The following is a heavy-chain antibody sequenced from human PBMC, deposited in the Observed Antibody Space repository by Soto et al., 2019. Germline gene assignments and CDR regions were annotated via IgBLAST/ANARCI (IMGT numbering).Heavy chain of an antibody. CDR1: GFTFSSYW. J-gene: IGHJ6*02. Sequence: GGSLRLSCAAPGFTFSSYWMHWVRQAPGKGLVWVSRINSDGSSTSYADPVKGRFTISRDNAKNTLYLQMNGLRAEDTAVYYCARDQVSSGGWEVYYYYCGMDFWGQGTTVTVSS. V-gene: IGHV3-74*01. D-gene: IGHD6-19*01. CDR2: INSDGSST. CDR3: ARDQVSSGGWEVYYYYCGMDF.